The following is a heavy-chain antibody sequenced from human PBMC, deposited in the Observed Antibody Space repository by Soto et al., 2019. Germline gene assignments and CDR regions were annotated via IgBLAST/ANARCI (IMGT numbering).Heavy chain of an antibody. Sequence: SETLSLTYTVSGGSISSYYWSWIRQPPGKGLEWIGYIYYSGSTNYNPSLKSRVTISVDTSKNQFSLKLSSVTAADTAVYYCARVARSGSSGYPTNKYWYFDLWGRGTLVTVSS. J-gene: IGHJ2*01. CDR1: GGSISSYY. CDR2: IYYSGST. CDR3: ARVARSGSSGYPTNKYWYFDL. D-gene: IGHD3-22*01. V-gene: IGHV4-59*01.